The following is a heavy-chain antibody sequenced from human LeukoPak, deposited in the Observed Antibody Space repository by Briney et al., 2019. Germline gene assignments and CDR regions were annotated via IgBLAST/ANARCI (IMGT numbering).Heavy chain of an antibody. CDR3: ARSPLLWFGESHYYYMDV. V-gene: IGHV4-59*01. Sequence: SETLSLTCAVYGGSFSSYYWSWIRQPPGKGLEWIGYIYYSGSTNYNPSLKSRVTISVDTSKNQFSLKLSSVTAADTAVYYCARSPLLWFGESHYYYMDVWGKGTTVTISS. D-gene: IGHD3-10*01. CDR1: GGSFSSYY. J-gene: IGHJ6*03. CDR2: IYYSGST.